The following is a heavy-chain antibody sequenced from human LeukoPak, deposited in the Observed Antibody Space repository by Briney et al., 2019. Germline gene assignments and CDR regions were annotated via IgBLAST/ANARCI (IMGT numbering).Heavy chain of an antibody. D-gene: IGHD3-10*01. CDR3: ATNPNSYYYGSGSYYLNDY. V-gene: IGHV3-48*03. Sequence: PGGSLRLSCAASGFTFSSYEMKWVRQAPGKGLEWGSYISSSGSTIYYADSVKGRFTISRDNAKNSLYLQMNSLRAEDTAVYYCATNPNSYYYGSGSYYLNDYWGQGTLVTVSS. J-gene: IGHJ4*02. CDR1: GFTFSSYE. CDR2: ISSSGSTI.